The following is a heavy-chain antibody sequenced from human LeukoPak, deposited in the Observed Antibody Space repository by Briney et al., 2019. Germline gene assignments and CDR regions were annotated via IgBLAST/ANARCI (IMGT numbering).Heavy chain of an antibody. Sequence: ASVKVSCKASGGTFSSYAISWVRQAPGQGLEWMGGIIPIFGTANYAQKFQGRVTITADESTSTACMELSSLRSDDTAVYYCARVVGTMVRGVLNWFDPWGQGTLVTVSS. CDR3: ARVVGTMVRGVLNWFDP. CDR2: IIPIFGTA. V-gene: IGHV1-69*13. CDR1: GGTFSSYA. D-gene: IGHD3-10*01. J-gene: IGHJ5*02.